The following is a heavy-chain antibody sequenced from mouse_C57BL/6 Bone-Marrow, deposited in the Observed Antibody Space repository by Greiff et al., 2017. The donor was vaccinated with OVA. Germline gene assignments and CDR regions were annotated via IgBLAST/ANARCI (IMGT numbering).Heavy chain of an antibody. J-gene: IGHJ4*01. CDR3: AIYYSNYVAMDY. V-gene: IGHV1-4*01. Sequence: QVQLQQSGAELARPGASVKMSCKASGYTFTSYTMHWVKQRPGQGLEWIGYINPSSGYTKYNQKFKDKATLTVDKSSSTAYMQLSSLTSEDSAVYYCAIYYSNYVAMDYWGQGTSVTVSS. CDR2: INPSSGYT. D-gene: IGHD2-5*01. CDR1: GYTFTSYT.